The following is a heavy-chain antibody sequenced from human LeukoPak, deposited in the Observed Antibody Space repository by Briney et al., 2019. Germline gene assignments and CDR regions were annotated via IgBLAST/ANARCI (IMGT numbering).Heavy chain of an antibody. J-gene: IGHJ4*02. CDR1: GFTFDDYG. D-gene: IGHD3-10*01. CDR2: INWNAGST. Sequence: GGSLRLSCAASGFTFDDYGMSWVRQAPGKGLEWVSGINWNAGSTGYADSVKGRFNISRDNAKNSLYLQMNSLRAEDTAVYYCAKDQNYYGSGSYGFDYWGQGTLVTVSS. V-gene: IGHV3-20*04. CDR3: AKDQNYYGSGSYGFDY.